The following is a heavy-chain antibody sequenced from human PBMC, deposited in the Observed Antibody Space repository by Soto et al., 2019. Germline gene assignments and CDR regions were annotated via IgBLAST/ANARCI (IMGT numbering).Heavy chain of an antibody. CDR1: GGSVTSDSSY. Sequence: QVQLQESGPGLVKPSETLPLTCYVSGGSVTSDSSYWTWLRQPPGKGLEWIGYIHYRGSTNYNPSLQSRVTMSLDTSKNQFSLTLASVTTADTAVYYCARDSQYSGYDFVSRFDYWGQGFLVTVSS. CDR3: ARDSQYSGYDFVSRFDY. CDR2: IHYRGST. D-gene: IGHD5-12*01. J-gene: IGHJ4*02. V-gene: IGHV4-61*01.